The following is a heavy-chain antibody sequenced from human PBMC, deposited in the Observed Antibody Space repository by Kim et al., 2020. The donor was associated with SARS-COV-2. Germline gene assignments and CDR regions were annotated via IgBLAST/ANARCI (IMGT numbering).Heavy chain of an antibody. J-gene: IGHJ5*02. D-gene: IGHD6-13*01. V-gene: IGHV3-23*01. CDR1: GFTFSSYA. Sequence: GGSLRLSCAASGFTFSSYAMSWVRQAPGKGLEWVSAISGSGGSTYYADSVKGRFTISRDNSKNTLYLQMNSLRAEDTAVYYCAKDLLAAAGTQGWFDPWGQGTLVTVSS. CDR2: ISGSGGST. CDR3: AKDLLAAAGTQGWFDP.